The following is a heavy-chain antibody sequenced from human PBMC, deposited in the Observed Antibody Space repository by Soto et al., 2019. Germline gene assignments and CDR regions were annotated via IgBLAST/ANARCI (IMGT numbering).Heavy chain of an antibody. V-gene: IGHV1-3*01. D-gene: IGHD4-17*01. CDR3: ARFTTVTLRAFDI. J-gene: IGHJ3*02. CDR1: GYTFISYA. CDR2: INAGNGNT. Sequence: ASVKVSCKASGYTFISYAMNWVRQAPGQRLEWMGWINAGNGNTKYSQKFQGRVTITRDTSASTAYMELSSLRSEDTAVYYCARFTTVTLRAFDIWGQGTMVTVSS.